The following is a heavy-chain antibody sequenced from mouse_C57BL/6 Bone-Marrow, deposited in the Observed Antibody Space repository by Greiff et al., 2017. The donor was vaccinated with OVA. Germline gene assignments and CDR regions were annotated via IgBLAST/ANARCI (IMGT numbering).Heavy chain of an antibody. Sequence: QVQLKQSGAELVRPGASVTLSCKASGYTFTDYEMHWVKQTPVHGLEWIGAIDPETGGTAYNQKFKGKAILTADNSSSTAYLELRSLTSEDSAVYYCTNAYGGYYAVDDWGQGTTVTVSS. CDR2: IDPETGGT. J-gene: IGHJ4*01. D-gene: IGHD2-2*01. CDR1: GYTFTDYE. CDR3: TNAYGGYYAVDD. V-gene: IGHV1-15*01.